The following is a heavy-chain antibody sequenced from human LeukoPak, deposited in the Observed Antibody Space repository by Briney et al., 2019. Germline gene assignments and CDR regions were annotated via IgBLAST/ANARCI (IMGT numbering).Heavy chain of an antibody. Sequence: ASVKVSCKASGGTFSSYAISWVRQAPGQGLEWMGGIIPIFGTANYAQKFQGRVTITADESTSTAYMELSSLRSEDTAVYYCASGSGSYYRYYYYYYMDVWGKGTTVTISS. V-gene: IGHV1-69*13. CDR1: GGTFSSYA. CDR2: IIPIFGTA. J-gene: IGHJ6*03. CDR3: ASGSGSYYRYYYYYYMDV. D-gene: IGHD3-10*01.